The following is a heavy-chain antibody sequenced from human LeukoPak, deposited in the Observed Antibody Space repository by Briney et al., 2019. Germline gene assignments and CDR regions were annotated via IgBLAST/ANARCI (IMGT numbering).Heavy chain of an antibody. V-gene: IGHV3-23*01. D-gene: IGHD1-26*01. Sequence: AGSLRLSCTPSGFTLTTDALSWVRQAPGKGLEWVSTLSGVTGNTYYADSGKGRFTICRDNSKNTLYLQMNSLRLDDTAIYYCARRVVGDTKRYFDYWGQGPLVTVSS. CDR2: LSGVTGNT. CDR1: GFTLTTDA. CDR3: ARRVVGDTKRYFDY. J-gene: IGHJ4*02.